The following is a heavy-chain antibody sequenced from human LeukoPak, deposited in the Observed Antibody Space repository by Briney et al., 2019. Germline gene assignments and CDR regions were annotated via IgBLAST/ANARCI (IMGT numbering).Heavy chain of an antibody. J-gene: IGHJ6*03. CDR3: ARHSSYGDYYMDV. CDR2: TSYSGST. CDR1: GGSISSYY. V-gene: IGHV4-59*08. D-gene: IGHD4-17*01. Sequence: SETLSLTCTVSGGSISSYYWSWIRQPPGRRLEWIGYTSYSGSTDYNPSLKSRVAISVDTSKNQFSLKLSSVTAADTAVYYCARHSSYGDYYMDVWGKGTTVTVSS.